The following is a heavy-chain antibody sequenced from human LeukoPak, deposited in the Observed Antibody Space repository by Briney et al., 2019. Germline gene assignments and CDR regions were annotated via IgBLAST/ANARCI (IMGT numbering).Heavy chain of an antibody. Sequence: GESLKISCKGSGYSFTSYWIGWVRQMPGKGLEWMGIIYPGDSDTRYSPSFQGQVTISADKSISTAYLQWSSLKASDTAMYYCARYLSPYSCGHVLFDYWGQGTLVTVSS. D-gene: IGHD5-18*01. V-gene: IGHV5-51*01. CDR1: GYSFTSYW. CDR2: IYPGDSDT. J-gene: IGHJ4*02. CDR3: ARYLSPYSCGHVLFDY.